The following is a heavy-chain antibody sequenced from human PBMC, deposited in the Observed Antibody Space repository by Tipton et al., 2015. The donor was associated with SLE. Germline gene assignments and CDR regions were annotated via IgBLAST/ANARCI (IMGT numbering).Heavy chain of an antibody. V-gene: IGHV4-31*03. D-gene: IGHD3-22*01. Sequence: LRLSCTVSGGSISSGGYYWSWIRQHPGKGLEWIGYIYYSGSTYYNPSLKSRVTISVDTSKNQFSLKLSSVTAADTAVYYCASDSSGYYYFDYWGQGTLVTVSS. J-gene: IGHJ4*02. CDR1: GGSISSGGYY. CDR2: IYYSGST. CDR3: ASDSSGYYYFDY.